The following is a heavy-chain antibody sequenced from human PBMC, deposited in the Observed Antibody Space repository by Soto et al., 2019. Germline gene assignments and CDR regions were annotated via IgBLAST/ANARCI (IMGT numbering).Heavy chain of an antibody. V-gene: IGHV1-69*02. CDR3: ARARHSSGYYYYYYYGMDV. D-gene: IGHD3-22*01. CDR2: IIPILGIA. Sequence: SLKVSCKASGGTFSSYTISWVRQAPGQGLEWMGRIIPILGIADYAQKFQGRVTITADKSTSTAYMELSSLRSEDTAVYYCARARHSSGYYYYYYYGMDVWGQGTTVTVSS. CDR1: GGTFSSYT. J-gene: IGHJ6*02.